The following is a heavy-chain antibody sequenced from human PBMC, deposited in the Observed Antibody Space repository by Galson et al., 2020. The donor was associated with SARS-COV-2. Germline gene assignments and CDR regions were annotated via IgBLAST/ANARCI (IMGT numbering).Heavy chain of an antibody. V-gene: IGHV1-18*04. CDR2: ISGYNGNT. CDR3: ARDRRLTYLLLRGLDS. D-gene: IGHD3-16*01. Sequence: ASVKVSCTTSGYPFTSYGISWVRQAPGEGLEWMGWISGYNGNTHIAQKFQGRVTLTTDTATSTAYMEVRSLGSDDTAVYYCARDRRLTYLLLRGLDSWGRGTMVTVSS. CDR1: GYPFTSYG. J-gene: IGHJ3*02.